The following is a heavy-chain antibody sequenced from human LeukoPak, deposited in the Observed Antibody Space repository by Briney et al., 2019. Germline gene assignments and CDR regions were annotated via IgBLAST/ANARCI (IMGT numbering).Heavy chain of an antibody. CDR3: ARRGGAGSYYRVYYYYYMDV. CDR2: ISYDGSSK. V-gene: IGHV3-30*04. D-gene: IGHD3-10*01. Sequence: PGGSLRLSCAASGFTFSLYPMPWVRQSPGKGLEWVALISYDGSSKYYADSVKGRFTISRDNAKNSLYLQMNSLRAEDTAVYYCARRGGAGSYYRVYYYYYMDVWGKGTTVTVSS. J-gene: IGHJ6*03. CDR1: GFTFSLYP.